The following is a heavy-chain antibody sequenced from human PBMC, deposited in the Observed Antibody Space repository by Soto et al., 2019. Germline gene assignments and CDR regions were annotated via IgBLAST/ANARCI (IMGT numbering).Heavy chain of an antibody. CDR1: GFTFSFYV. CDR2: ISGTGGTT. CDR3: AKDSYKWNPVGDFDH. D-gene: IGHD1-20*01. Sequence: VGSLRLSCAASGFTFSFYVMTWVRQVPGKGLEWVSGISGTGGTTSYADSVKGRFIISRDNSKNTLYLQMNRLRAEDTAVYYCAKDSYKWNPVGDFDHWGQGALVTVSS. J-gene: IGHJ4*02. V-gene: IGHV3-23*01.